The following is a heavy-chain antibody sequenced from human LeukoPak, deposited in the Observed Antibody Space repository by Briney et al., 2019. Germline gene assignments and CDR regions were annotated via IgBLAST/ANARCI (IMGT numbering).Heavy chain of an antibody. J-gene: IGHJ4*02. Sequence: PGGSLRLSCAASGFTFSSYAMHWVRQAPGKGLEWVAVISYDGSNKYYADSVKGRFTISRDNAKNTLYLQMNSLRAEDTAVYYCTATGPNYYFDYWGQGTLVTVSS. D-gene: IGHD1-1*01. CDR1: GFTFSSYA. V-gene: IGHV3-30-3*01. CDR3: TATGPNYYFDY. CDR2: ISYDGSNK.